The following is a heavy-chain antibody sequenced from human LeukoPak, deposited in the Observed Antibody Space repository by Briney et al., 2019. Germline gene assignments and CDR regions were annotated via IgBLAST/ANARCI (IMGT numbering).Heavy chain of an antibody. V-gene: IGHV3-23*01. D-gene: IGHD1-26*01. CDR2: ISGSGGDT. J-gene: IGHJ4*02. CDR1: GFTFSNYA. CDR3: AAWYSGTYRVDY. Sequence: AGGSLRLYCAASGFTFSNYAMSWVRQAPGKGPEWVSAISGSGGDTYYADSVKGRFTISRDNSKNTLYVQMNSLRAEDTAVYYCAAWYSGTYRVDYWGQGTLVTVSS.